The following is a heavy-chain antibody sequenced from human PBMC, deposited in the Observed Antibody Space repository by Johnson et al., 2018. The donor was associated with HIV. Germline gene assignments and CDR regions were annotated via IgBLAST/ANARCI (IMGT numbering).Heavy chain of an antibody. J-gene: IGHJ3*02. V-gene: IGHV3-53*01. CDR3: ASEVRGVLDI. Sequence: VQLVESGGGLIQPGGSLRLSCAASGFTVSSNYMTWVRQAPGKGLEWVSVFYSGGSTYYADSVKGRFTISRDNSKNTLYLQMNSLRVEDTAVYYCASEVRGVLDIWGQGTMVTVSS. CDR2: FYSGGST. D-gene: IGHD3-10*01. CDR1: GFTVSSNY.